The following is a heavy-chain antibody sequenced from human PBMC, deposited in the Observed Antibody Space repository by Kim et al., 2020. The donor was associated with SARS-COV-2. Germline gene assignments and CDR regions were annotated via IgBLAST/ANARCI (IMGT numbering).Heavy chain of an antibody. CDR1: GYTFTSYG. CDR2: ISAYNGNT. J-gene: IGHJ6*02. D-gene: IGHD3-3*01. CDR3: ARGRITIFGVEDYYYGMDV. Sequence: ASVKVSCKASGYTFTSYGISWVRQAPGQGLDWMGWISAYNGNTNYAQKLQGRVTMTTDTSTSTAYMELRSLRSDDTAVYYCARGRITIFGVEDYYYGMDVWGEGTTVTVSS. V-gene: IGHV1-18*04.